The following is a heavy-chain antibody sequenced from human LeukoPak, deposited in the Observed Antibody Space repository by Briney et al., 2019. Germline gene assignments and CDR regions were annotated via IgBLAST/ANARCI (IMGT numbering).Heavy chain of an antibody. J-gene: IGHJ4*02. CDR1: GGSFSGYY. CDR2: IYYSGST. CDR3: ARSLDSSGYGIDY. D-gene: IGHD3-22*01. Sequence: PSETLSLTCAVYGGSFSGYYWSWIRQPPGKGLEWIGYIYYSGSTNYNPSLKSRVTISVDTSKNQFSLKLSSVTAADTAVYYCARSLDSSGYGIDYWGQGTLVTVSS. V-gene: IGHV4-59*01.